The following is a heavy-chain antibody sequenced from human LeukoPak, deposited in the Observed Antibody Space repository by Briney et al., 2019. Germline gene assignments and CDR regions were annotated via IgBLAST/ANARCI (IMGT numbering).Heavy chain of an antibody. CDR3: ARHRYYYRSGSYYGVPYYMDV. V-gene: IGHV4-38-2*02. J-gene: IGHJ6*03. Sequence: PSETLSLTCTVSGYSISSGYYWGWIRQPPGKGLEWIGSIYHSGSTYYNPSLKSRVTISVDTSKNQFSLKLSSVTAADTAVYYCARHRYYYRSGSYYGVPYYMDVWGKGTTVTISS. CDR2: IYHSGST. D-gene: IGHD3-10*01. CDR1: GYSISSGYY.